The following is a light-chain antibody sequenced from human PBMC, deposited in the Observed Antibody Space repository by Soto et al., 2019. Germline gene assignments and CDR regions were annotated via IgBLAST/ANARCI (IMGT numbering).Light chain of an antibody. CDR2: DVS. CDR1: SSDIGDSNY. V-gene: IGLV2-14*03. J-gene: IGLJ1*01. Sequence: QSALTQPASVSGSPGQSITISCTGTSSDIGDSNYVSWYQQHPGKAPNLVIYDVSNRPSGVSNRFSGSKSANTASLTISGLQAEDEADYYCSSFRSSSTSYVFGTGTKVTVL. CDR3: SSFRSSSTSYV.